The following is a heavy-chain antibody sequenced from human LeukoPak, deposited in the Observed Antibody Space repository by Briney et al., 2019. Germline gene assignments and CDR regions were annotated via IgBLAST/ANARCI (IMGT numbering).Heavy chain of an antibody. CDR2: ISGGGLNT. J-gene: IGHJ4*02. CDR1: GFTFSSYA. D-gene: IGHD2-8*01. V-gene: IGHV3-23*01. Sequence: GGSLRLSCAASGFTFSSYAMTWVRQAPGKGLEWVSCISGGGLNTYYADSVKGRFTISRDNSKNTLYLQMNSVGAEDTALYYCAKCMEERGTCYFDPWGQGTLVTVSS. CDR3: AKCMEERGTCYFDP.